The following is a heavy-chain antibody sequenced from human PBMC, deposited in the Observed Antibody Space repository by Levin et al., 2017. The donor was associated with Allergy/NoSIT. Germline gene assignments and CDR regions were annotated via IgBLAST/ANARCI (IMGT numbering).Heavy chain of an antibody. D-gene: IGHD3-3*01. CDR2: ISSSGSTI. CDR1: GFTFSDYY. Sequence: LSLTCAASGFTFSDYYMSWIRQAPGKGLEWVSYISSSGSTIYYADSVKGRFTISRDNAKNSLYLQMNSLRAEDTAVYYCARVLRFLESGGMDVWGQGTTVTVSS. V-gene: IGHV3-11*01. CDR3: ARVLRFLESGGMDV. J-gene: IGHJ6*02.